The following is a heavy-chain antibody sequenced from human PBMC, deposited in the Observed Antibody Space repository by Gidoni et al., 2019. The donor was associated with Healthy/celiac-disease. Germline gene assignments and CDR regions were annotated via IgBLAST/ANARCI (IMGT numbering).Heavy chain of an antibody. V-gene: IGHV1-69*01. D-gene: IGHD3-10*01. CDR3: ARGGLWFGEF. J-gene: IGHJ4*02. CDR2: IIPIFGAA. Sequence: QQQLLQSVAEVQKPVSSTQVSCKASGGTFISYAISWVRQATGQGLEWMGGIIPIFGAANCAQEFRDRVTSTADESTSTAYMELSSLGSEDTDVYFCARGGLWFGEFWGQGTLVTVSS. CDR1: GGTFISYA.